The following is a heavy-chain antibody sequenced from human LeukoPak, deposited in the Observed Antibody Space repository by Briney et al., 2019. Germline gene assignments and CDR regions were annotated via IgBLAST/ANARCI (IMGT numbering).Heavy chain of an antibody. D-gene: IGHD3-3*01. J-gene: IGHJ3*02. CDR2: IIPIFGTA. Sequence: ASVKVSCKASGGTFSSYAISWVRQAPGQGLEWMGGIIPIFGTANYAQKFQGRVTITADESTSTAYMELSSLRSEDTAVYYCARDSSQYYDFWSGYRSHAFDIWGQGTMVTVSS. V-gene: IGHV1-69*01. CDR1: GGTFSSYA. CDR3: ARDSSQYYDFWSGYRSHAFDI.